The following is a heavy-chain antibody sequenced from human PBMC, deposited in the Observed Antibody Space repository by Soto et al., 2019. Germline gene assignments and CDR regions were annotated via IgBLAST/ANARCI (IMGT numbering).Heavy chain of an antibody. CDR3: AKVVSEYYGSGSYSDY. V-gene: IGHV3-30*18. CDR1: GFTFSSYG. D-gene: IGHD3-10*01. CDR2: ISYDGSNK. Sequence: GGSLRLSCAASGFTFSSYGMHWVRQAPGKGLEWVAVISYDGSNKYYADSVKGRFTISRDNSKNTLYLQMNSLRAEDTAVYYCAKVVSEYYGSGSYSDYWGQGTRVTVSS. J-gene: IGHJ4*02.